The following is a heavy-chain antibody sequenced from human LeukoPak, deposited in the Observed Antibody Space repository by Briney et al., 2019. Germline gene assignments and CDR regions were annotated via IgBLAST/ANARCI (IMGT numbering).Heavy chain of an antibody. D-gene: IGHD3-22*01. J-gene: IGHJ5*02. CDR2: IKQDGSEK. Sequence: GGSLRLSCAASVYTFSSYWMSWVRQAPGKGLEWVANIKQDGSEKYYVDSVKGRFTISRDNAKNSLYLQMNSLRAEDTAVYYCARDPGVNYYDSSGYSFPWGQGTLVTVSS. CDR1: VYTFSSYW. CDR3: ARDPGVNYYDSSGYSFP. V-gene: IGHV3-7*01.